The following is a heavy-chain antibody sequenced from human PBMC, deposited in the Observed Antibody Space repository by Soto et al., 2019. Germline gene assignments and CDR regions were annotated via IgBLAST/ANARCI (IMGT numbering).Heavy chain of an antibody. CDR3: ARNQGLVVVPAAIGLDY. D-gene: IGHD2-2*02. Sequence: GGSLRLCSAASGFQFSSYARHWLRQATGTGLEWVPVISYDGSNKYYADSVKGRFTISRDNSKNTLYLQMNSLRAEDTAVYYCARNQGLVVVPAAIGLDYWGQGTLVTVSS. J-gene: IGHJ4*02. CDR1: GFQFSSYA. CDR2: ISYDGSNK. V-gene: IGHV3-30-3*01.